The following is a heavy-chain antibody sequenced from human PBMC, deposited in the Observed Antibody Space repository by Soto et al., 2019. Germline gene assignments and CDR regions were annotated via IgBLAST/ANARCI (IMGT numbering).Heavy chain of an antibody. J-gene: IGHJ4*02. CDR2: IYYSGST. CDR1: GGSISSSSFY. CDR3: ARHVPSGDYGDSFDY. D-gene: IGHD4-17*01. Sequence: PSETLSLTCTVSGGSISSSSFYWGWIRQPPGKGLEWIGSIYYSGSTYYNPSLKSRVTISVDTSKNQFSLKLSSVTAADTAVYYCARHVPSGDYGDSFDYWGQGTLVTVSS. V-gene: IGHV4-39*01.